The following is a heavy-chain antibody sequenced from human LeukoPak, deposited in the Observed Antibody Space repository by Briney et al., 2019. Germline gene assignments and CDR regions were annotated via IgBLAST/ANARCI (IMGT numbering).Heavy chain of an antibody. CDR3: ATKNLFHL. CDR1: GYALNELS. Sequence: GASVKVSCKVSGYALNELSIHWVRQAPGKGLEWVGGIDREDGQTIDAQNFQGRVTLAYMEVTSLRSEDTAVYYCATKNLFHLWGQGTLVTVSS. J-gene: IGHJ5*02. CDR2: IDREDGQT. D-gene: IGHD1-14*01. V-gene: IGHV1-24*01.